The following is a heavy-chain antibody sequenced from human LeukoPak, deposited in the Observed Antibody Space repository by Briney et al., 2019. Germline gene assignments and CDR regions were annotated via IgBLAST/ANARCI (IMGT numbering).Heavy chain of an antibody. Sequence: GASVKVSCKASGYTFTGYYMHWVRQAPGQGLEWMGWINPNSGGTNYAQKFQGRVTMTRDTSTSTVYMELSSLRSEDTAVYYCARAYSSTPRAWFDPWGQGTLVTVSS. CDR3: ARAYSSTPRAWFDP. J-gene: IGHJ5*02. V-gene: IGHV1-2*02. CDR2: INPNSGGT. CDR1: GYTFTGYY. D-gene: IGHD6-13*01.